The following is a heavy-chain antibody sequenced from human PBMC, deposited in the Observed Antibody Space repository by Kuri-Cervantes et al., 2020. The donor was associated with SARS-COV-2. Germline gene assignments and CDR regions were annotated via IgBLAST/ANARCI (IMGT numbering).Heavy chain of an antibody. CDR3: TRVWYYYDSSGPPWYYYYGMDV. D-gene: IGHD3-22*01. Sequence: SVKVSCKASGGTFSSYAISWVRQAPGQGLEWMGRIIPIFGIANYAQKFQGRVTITADKSTSTAYMELSSLRSEDTAVYYCTRVWYYYDSSGPPWYYYYGMDVWGQGTTVTVSS. V-gene: IGHV1-69*04. J-gene: IGHJ6*02. CDR2: IIPIFGIA. CDR1: GGTFSSYA.